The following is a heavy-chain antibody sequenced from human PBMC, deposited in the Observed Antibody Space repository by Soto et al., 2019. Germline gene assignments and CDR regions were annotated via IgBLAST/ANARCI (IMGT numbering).Heavy chain of an antibody. CDR2: IYYSGST. CDR3: ASDLLACTNFQGWCYYYYGMDV. J-gene: IGHJ6*02. D-gene: IGHD2-8*01. V-gene: IGHV4-39*01. CDR1: GGSISSSSYY. Sequence: PSETLSLTCTVSGGSISSSSYYWGWIRQPPGKGLEWTGSIYYSGSTYYNPSLKSRFTISVDTSKNQFSLKLSSVTAADTAVYYCASDLLACTNFQGWCYYYYGMDVWGQGTTVTVSS.